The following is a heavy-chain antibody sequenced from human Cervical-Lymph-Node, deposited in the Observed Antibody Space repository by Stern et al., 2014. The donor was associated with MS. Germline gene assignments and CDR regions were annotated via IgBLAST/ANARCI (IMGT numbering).Heavy chain of an antibody. J-gene: IGHJ4*02. V-gene: IGHV1-69*01. CDR2: IIPTFDTP. CDR1: GGTFSSYE. CDR3: ARAYTYYSNSAGY. D-gene: IGHD3-10*01. Sequence: QLVQSGAEVKKPGSSVKVSCKASGGTFSSYELTWVRQAPGQGLEWMGWIIPTFDTPTYAQKFQYRFTISADESTNTAYLELNGLKSDDTAIYFCARAYTYYSNSAGYWGQGTLVTVSS.